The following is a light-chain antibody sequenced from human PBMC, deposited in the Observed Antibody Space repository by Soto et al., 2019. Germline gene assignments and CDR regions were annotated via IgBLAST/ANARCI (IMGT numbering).Light chain of an antibody. V-gene: IGKV2-28*01. Sequence: DIAMTQSKDSLAVSLGERATINCKSSQSVLYSPNNENYLAWYLQKPGQSPQLLIYLGSNRSSGVPDRFSGSGSGTDFTLKISRVEAEDVGVYYCMQALQTPITFGQGTRLEIK. CDR1: QSVLYSPNNENY. CDR3: MQALQTPIT. J-gene: IGKJ5*01. CDR2: LGS.